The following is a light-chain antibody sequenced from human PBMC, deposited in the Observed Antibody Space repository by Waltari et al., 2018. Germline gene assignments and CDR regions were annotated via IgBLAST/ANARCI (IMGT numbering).Light chain of an antibody. CDR1: QSVLYSSNKKKY. J-gene: IGKJ1*01. V-gene: IGKV4-1*01. CDR3: QQYYSTPWT. CDR2: WAS. Sequence: DIVMTQSPDSLAVSLGERATINYKSSQSVLYSSNKKKYLAWYQQKAGQPPKLLIYWASTRESGVPDRFTGSGSGTDFTLTISSLQAEDVAVYYCQQYYSTPWTFGQGTKVEIK.